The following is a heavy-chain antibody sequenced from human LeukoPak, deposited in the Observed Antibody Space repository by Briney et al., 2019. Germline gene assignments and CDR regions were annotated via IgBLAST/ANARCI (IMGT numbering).Heavy chain of an antibody. CDR3: ARDHDYYDSSGNFDY. CDR1: GFTFTNSA. CDR2: ISSSSSYI. V-gene: IGHV3-21*01. D-gene: IGHD3-22*01. Sequence: PGGSLRLSCASSGFTFTNSAMNWVRQAPGKGLEWVSSISSSSSYIYYADSVKGRFTISRDNAKNSLYLQMNSLRAEDTAVYYCARDHDYYDSSGNFDYWGQGTLVTVSS. J-gene: IGHJ4*02.